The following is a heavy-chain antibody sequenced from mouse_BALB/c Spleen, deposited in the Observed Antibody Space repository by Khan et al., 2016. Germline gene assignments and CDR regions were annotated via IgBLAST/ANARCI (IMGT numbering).Heavy chain of an antibody. Sequence: EVELVESGGGLVKPGGSLKLSCAASGFTFSDYYMYWVRQTPEKRLEWVATISDGGSYTYYRDSVKGRFTITRDNAKNNLYLQMSSLKSEDTAIYDCARDLNWYFDVWGAGTTVTVSS. J-gene: IGHJ1*01. CDR1: GFTFSDYY. V-gene: IGHV5-4*02. CDR3: ARDLNWYFDV. CDR2: ISDGGSYT.